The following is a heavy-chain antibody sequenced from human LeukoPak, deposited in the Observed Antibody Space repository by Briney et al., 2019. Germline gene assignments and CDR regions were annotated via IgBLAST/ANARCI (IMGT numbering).Heavy chain of an antibody. Sequence: ASVKVSCKASGYTFTSYDINWVRQATGQGLEWMGWMNPNSGNTGYAQKFQGRVTMTRNTSISTAYMELSSLRSEDTAVYYCARGGYDFWSGYQYYYYGMDVWGQGTMVTVSS. CDR2: MNPNSGNT. CDR3: ARGGYDFWSGYQYYYYGMDV. CDR1: GYTFTSYD. J-gene: IGHJ6*02. V-gene: IGHV1-8*01. D-gene: IGHD3-3*01.